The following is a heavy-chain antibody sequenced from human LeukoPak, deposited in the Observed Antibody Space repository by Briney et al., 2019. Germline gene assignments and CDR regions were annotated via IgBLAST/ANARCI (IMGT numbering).Heavy chain of an antibody. V-gene: IGHV3-23*01. J-gene: IGHJ4*02. CDR1: GFTFSSYA. CDR3: AKGERYNSGWYGY. Sequence: QAGGSLRLSCAASGFTFSSYAMSWVRQAPGKGLEWVSAISGSGGSTYYADSVKGRLTISRDNSKDTLYLQMNSLRAEDTAVYYCAKGERYNSGWYGYWGQGTLVTVSS. CDR2: ISGSGGST. D-gene: IGHD6-19*01.